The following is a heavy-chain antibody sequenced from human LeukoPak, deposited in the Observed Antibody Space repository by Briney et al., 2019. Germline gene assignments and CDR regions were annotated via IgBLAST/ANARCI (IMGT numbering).Heavy chain of an antibody. V-gene: IGHV1-46*01. CDR1: GYTFTSYY. D-gene: IGHD3-10*01. Sequence: ASVKVSCKASGYTFTSYYMHWVRQAPGQGLEWMGIINPSGGSTSYAQKFQCRVTMTRDTSTSTVYMELSSLRSEDTAVYYCARGVRITMVRGAFSTNWFDPWGQGTLVTVSS. J-gene: IGHJ5*02. CDR2: INPSGGST. CDR3: ARGVRITMVRGAFSTNWFDP.